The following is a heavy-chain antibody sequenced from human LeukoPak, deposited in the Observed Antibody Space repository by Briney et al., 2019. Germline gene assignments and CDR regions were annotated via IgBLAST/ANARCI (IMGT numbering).Heavy chain of an antibody. CDR2: ISYDGSNK. J-gene: IGHJ4*02. CDR1: GFTFSSYA. V-gene: IGHV3-30*04. Sequence: TGGSLRLSCAASGFTFSSYAMHWVRQAPGKGLEWVAVISYDGSNKYYADSVKGRFTISRDNSKNSLYLQMNSLKTEDTAVYYCAIQGGSGRKDFDYWGQGTLVTVSS. CDR3: AIQGGSGRKDFDY. D-gene: IGHD1-26*01.